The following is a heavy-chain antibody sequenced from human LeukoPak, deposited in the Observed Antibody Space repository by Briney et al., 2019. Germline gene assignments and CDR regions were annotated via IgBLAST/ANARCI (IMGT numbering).Heavy chain of an antibody. CDR3: ARDESSTRYNWFDP. CDR2: ISESGRDK. CDR1: GLIFSTYG. Sequence: GGSLRLSCAASGLIFSTYGMHWVRQAPGKGLEWVSDISESGRDKYYADSVRGRFTISRDNAKNLLYLQMNSLRADDTAVHYCARDESSTRYNWFDPWGQGTLVTVSS. D-gene: IGHD2-2*01. V-gene: IGHV3-21*01. J-gene: IGHJ5*02.